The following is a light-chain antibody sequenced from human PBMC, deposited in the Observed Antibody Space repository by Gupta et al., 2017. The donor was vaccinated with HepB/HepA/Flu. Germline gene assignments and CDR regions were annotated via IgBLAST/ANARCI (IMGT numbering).Light chain of an antibody. Sequence: DIVMTQSPDPLAVSLGERATINCKSSQSVLYSSNNKNYLTWYQQKPGQPPKLLIYWASTRESGVPDRFSGSGSGTDFTLTISSLQAEDVAVYYCQQDDTFPMTFGQGTQVEIK. V-gene: IGKV4-1*01. J-gene: IGKJ5*01. CDR2: WAS. CDR1: QSVLYSSNNKNY. CDR3: QQDDTFPMT.